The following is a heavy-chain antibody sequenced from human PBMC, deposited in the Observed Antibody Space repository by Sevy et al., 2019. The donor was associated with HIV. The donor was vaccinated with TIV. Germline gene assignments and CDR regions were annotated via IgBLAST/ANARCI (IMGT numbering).Heavy chain of an antibody. V-gene: IGHV4-34*01. D-gene: IGHD3-22*01. J-gene: IGHJ6*03. Sequence: SETLSLTCAVYGGSFSGYYWSWIRQPPGKGLEWIGEINHSGSTNYNPSLKSRVTISVDTSKNQFSLKLSSVTAADTAVYYCARRPYGHYYDSSGPYYYYYYMDVWGKGTTVTVSS. CDR1: GGSFSGYY. CDR2: INHSGST. CDR3: ARRPYGHYYDSSGPYYYYYYMDV.